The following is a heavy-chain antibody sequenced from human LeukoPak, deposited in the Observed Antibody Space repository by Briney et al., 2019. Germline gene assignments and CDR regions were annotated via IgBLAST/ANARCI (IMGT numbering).Heavy chain of an antibody. V-gene: IGHV4-34*01. CDR1: GGSFSGYY. D-gene: IGHD2-8*02. CDR3: ARGHTGGVPFDY. Sequence: SEALSLTCADYGGSFSGYYWILIRQPPGKGREWIGEINHSGSTNYNPSLKSRVTISVDTSKNQFSLKLSCVTAADTAVYYCARGHTGGVPFDYWGQGTLVTVSS. J-gene: IGHJ4*02. CDR2: INHSGST.